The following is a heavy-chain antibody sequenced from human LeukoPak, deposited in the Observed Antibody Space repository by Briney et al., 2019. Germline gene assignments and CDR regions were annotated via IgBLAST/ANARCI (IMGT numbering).Heavy chain of an antibody. J-gene: IGHJ4*02. D-gene: IGHD2-2*02. CDR2: ISSSGSTI. CDR1: GFTFSDYY. Sequence: GGSLRLSCAASGFTFSDYYMSWIREAPGKGLEWVSYISSSGSTIYYADSVKGRFTISRDNAKNSLYLQMNSLRAEDTAVYYCARDLNVVVPAAITGSFDYWGQETLVTVSS. CDR3: ARDLNVVVPAAITGSFDY. V-gene: IGHV3-11*01.